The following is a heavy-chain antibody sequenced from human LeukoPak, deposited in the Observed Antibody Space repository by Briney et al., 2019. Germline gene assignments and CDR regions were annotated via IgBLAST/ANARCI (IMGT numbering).Heavy chain of an antibody. V-gene: IGHV3-7*05. Sequence: QSGGSLRLSCAASGFTFSTFWMTWVRQAPGKGLEWVANINQEGGERYYVDSLKGRFTISRDNAKNSLYLQMNSLRVEDTAVYYCARDSEDDYGDYVTLFDYWGQGTLVTVSS. D-gene: IGHD4-17*01. CDR2: INQEGGER. CDR1: GFTFSTFW. CDR3: ARDSEDDYGDYVTLFDY. J-gene: IGHJ4*02.